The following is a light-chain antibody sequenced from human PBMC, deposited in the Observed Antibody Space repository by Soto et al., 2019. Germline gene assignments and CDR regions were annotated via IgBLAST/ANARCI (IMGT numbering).Light chain of an antibody. CDR1: SSEVGGYNY. V-gene: IGLV2-8*01. CDR3: SSYAGSNNYV. Sequence: QSALTQPPSASGSARQSVTSSCTGTSSEVGGYNYVSWYRQYPGKAPQLIIYEVSKRPSGVPDRFSGSKSGNTASLTVSGLQAEDEADYYCSSYAGSNNYVFGTGTKVTVL. CDR2: EVS. J-gene: IGLJ1*01.